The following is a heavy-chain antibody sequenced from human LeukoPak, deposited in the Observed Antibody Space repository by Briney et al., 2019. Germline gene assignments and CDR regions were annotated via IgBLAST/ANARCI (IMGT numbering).Heavy chain of an antibody. CDR2: IIPIFGTA. Sequence: SVKVSCKASGGTFSSYAISWVRQAPGQGLEWMGGIIPIFGTANYAQKFQGRVTITADESTSTAYMELSSLRSEDTAVYYCARSPDSGYDSDAFDIWGQGTMVTVSS. D-gene: IGHD5-12*01. CDR1: GGTFSSYA. J-gene: IGHJ3*02. CDR3: ARSPDSGYDSDAFDI. V-gene: IGHV1-69*13.